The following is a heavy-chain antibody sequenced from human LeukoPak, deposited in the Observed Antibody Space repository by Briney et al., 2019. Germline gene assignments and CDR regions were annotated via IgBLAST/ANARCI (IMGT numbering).Heavy chain of an antibody. CDR2: IYTSGST. D-gene: IGHD2-2*01. Sequence: SETLSLTCTVSGGSISSYYWSWIRQPAGKGLEWIGRIYTSGSTNYNPSLKSRVTMSVDTSKNQFSLKLSSVTAADTAVYYCARDWIVVVDYGMDVWGQGTTVTVSS. CDR3: ARDWIVVVDYGMDV. J-gene: IGHJ6*02. V-gene: IGHV4-4*07. CDR1: GGSISSYY.